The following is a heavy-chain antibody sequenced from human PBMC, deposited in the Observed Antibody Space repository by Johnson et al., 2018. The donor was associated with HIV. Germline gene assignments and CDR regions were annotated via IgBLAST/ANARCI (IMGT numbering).Heavy chain of an antibody. CDR2: IKQDGSEK. CDR3: ASPYYYDSSGRDAFDI. CDR1: GFTFSSYW. V-gene: IGHV3-7*01. D-gene: IGHD3-22*01. J-gene: IGHJ3*02. Sequence: VQLVESGGGLVQPGGSLRLSCAASGFTFSSYWMSWVRQAPGKWLEWVANIKQDGSEKYYVDSVKGRFTISRDNAKNSLYLQMNSLRAEDTAVYYCASPYYYDSSGRDAFDIWGQGTMVTVSS.